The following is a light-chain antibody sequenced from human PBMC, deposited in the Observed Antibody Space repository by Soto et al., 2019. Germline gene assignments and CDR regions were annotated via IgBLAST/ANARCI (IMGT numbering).Light chain of an antibody. J-gene: IGKJ1*01. CDR3: QQYNNWPRT. CDR1: QSVSSN. V-gene: IGKV3-15*01. Sequence: EIVMTQSPATLSVSPGESTTLSCRASQSVSSNLAWYKQKPGQAPRLLIYGASTRATGIPARFSGSGSGTEFTLTISSLQSEDFAVYYCQQYNNWPRTFGQGTKVDI. CDR2: GAS.